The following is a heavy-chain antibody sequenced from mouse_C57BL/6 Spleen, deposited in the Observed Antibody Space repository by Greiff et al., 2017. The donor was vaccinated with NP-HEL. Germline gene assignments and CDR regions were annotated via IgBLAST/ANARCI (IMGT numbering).Heavy chain of an antibody. J-gene: IGHJ4*01. D-gene: IGHD2-3*01. CDR3: ARGDGYYDAMDY. Sequence: QVQLQQPGTELVKPGASVKLSCKASGYTFTSYWMHWVKQRPGQGLEWIGNINPSNGGTNYNEKFKSKATLTVYKSSSTAYMQLSSLTSEDSAVYYCARGDGYYDAMDYWGQGTSVTVSS. V-gene: IGHV1-53*01. CDR1: GYTFTSYW. CDR2: INPSNGGT.